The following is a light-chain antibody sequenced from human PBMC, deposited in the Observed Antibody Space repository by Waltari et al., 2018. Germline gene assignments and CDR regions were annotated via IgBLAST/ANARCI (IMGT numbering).Light chain of an antibody. V-gene: IGLV3-21*03. CDR3: QVWDSTTDHAI. CDR1: DIGRTN. CDR2: DNS. J-gene: IGLJ2*01. Sequence: SYVVTQPPSVSLAPGKTATITCGGDDIGRTNGCWDQQRPGQAPGLVVYDNSDRSSGVPERFSGSNSGDTATLTISRVEVGDEADFYCQVWDSTTDHAIFGGGTKLTVL.